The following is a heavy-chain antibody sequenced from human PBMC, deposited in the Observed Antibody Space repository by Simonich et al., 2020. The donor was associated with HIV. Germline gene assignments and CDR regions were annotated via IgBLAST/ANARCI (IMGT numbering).Heavy chain of an antibody. J-gene: IGHJ6*03. CDR2: ISIDGQTT. CDR1: GLRFHTFW. V-gene: IGHV3-74*03. Sequence: EYGGGLVQPGGSLRLSCVTSGLRFHTFWMHWVRQAPGKGLTWVSRISIDGQTTAYADSVMGRFTISRDNAKNTLYLQMNSLTADDTALYYCTRAQPGGGSMWPDDHHYYMDVWGVGTSVTISS. CDR3: TRAQPGGGSMWPDDHHYYMDV. D-gene: IGHD3-10*01.